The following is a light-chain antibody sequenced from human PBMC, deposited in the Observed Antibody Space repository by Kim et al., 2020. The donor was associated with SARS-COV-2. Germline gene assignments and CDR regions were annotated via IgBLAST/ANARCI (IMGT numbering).Light chain of an antibody. V-gene: IGKV1-17*01. CDR3: RQHNNNPPIT. CDR1: QGISND. Sequence: DIQMTQSPSSLSASVGDRVTITCRASQGISNDLGWYQQKPGKAPKRLIYDASTLQSGVPSRFSGSGSGTEFTLTISGLQPEDFATYYCRQHNNNPPITFGGGTKLEIK. J-gene: IGKJ4*01. CDR2: DAS.